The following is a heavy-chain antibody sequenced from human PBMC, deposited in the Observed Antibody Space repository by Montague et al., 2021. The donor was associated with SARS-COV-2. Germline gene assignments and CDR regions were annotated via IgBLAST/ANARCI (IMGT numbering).Heavy chain of an antibody. CDR1: GFTFSSYS. V-gene: IGHV3-21*01. CDR3: ARPSLRWELPDAFDI. Sequence: SLRLSCAASGFTFSSYSMNLVRQAPGKGLEWVSSISSSSSYIYYSDSVHVRFTISRDNAKNSLYLQMNSLRAEDTAVYYCARPSLRWELPDAFDIWGQGTMVTVSS. CDR2: ISSSSSYI. D-gene: IGHD1-26*01. J-gene: IGHJ3*02.